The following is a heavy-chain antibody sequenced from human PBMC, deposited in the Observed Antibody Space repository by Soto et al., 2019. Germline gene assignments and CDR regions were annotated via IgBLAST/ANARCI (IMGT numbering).Heavy chain of an antibody. CDR3: AGDSANYYDSSGGWFDP. CDR1: GYTFTSYG. CDR2: ISAYNGNT. J-gene: IGHJ5*02. Sequence: GASVKVSCKASGYTFTSYGISWVRQAPGQGLEWMGWISAYNGNTNYAQKLQGRVTMTTDTSTSTAYMELRSLRSDDTAVYYCAGDSANYYDSSGGWFDPWGQGTLVTVSS. D-gene: IGHD3-22*01. V-gene: IGHV1-18*01.